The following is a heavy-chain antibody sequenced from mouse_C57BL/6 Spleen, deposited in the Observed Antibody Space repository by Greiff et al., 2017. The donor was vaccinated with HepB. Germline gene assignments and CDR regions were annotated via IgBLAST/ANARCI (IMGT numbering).Heavy chain of an antibody. V-gene: IGHV5-4*01. D-gene: IGHD1-1*01. J-gene: IGHJ4*01. CDR1: GFTFSSYA. CDR3: ARDLCYGSSTYYYAMDY. Sequence: EVKLMESGGGLVKPGGSLKLSCAASGFTFSSYAMSWVRQTPEKRLEWVATISDGGSYTYYPDNVKGRFTISRDNAKNTQYLQMSHLKSEDTAMYYCARDLCYGSSTYYYAMDYWGQGTSVTVSS. CDR2: ISDGGSYT.